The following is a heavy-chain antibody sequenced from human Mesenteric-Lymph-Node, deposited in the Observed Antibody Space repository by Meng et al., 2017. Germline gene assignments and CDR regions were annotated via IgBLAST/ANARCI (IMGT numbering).Heavy chain of an antibody. D-gene: IGHD1-7*01. CDR2: IGSSVTSM. J-gene: IGHJ4*02. CDR3: ARAPGGRTTDY. CDR1: TFTFSNYA. V-gene: IGHV3-48*03. Sequence: GESLKISCAASTFTFSNYAMSWVRQAPGKGLEWVSYIGSSVTSMSYADSVKGRFTISRDNAKNSLYLEMKSLRVEDTAIYYCARAPGGRTTDYWGQGTLVTVSS.